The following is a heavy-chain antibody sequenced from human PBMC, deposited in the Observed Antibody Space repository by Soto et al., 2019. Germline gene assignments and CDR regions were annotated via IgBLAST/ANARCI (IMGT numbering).Heavy chain of an antibody. CDR3: ARDSKRNRDY. D-gene: IGHD2-2*01. CDR2: IYHSGNT. V-gene: IGHV4-4*02. Sequence: QVELQESGPGLVKPSGTLSLTCAVSGGSISSDNWWSWVRQSPGKGLEWIGEIYHSGNTNYNPSFRSRVAISIDKAKNQFSRELRFVTAADTAVYFCARDSKRNRDYWGQGTLVTVSS. CDR1: GGSISSDNW. J-gene: IGHJ4*02.